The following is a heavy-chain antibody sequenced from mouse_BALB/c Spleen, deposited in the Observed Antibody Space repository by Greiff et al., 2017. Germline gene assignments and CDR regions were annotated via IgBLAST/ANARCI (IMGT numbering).Heavy chain of an antibody. J-gene: IGHJ4*01. Sequence: EVQLVESGGGLVKPGGSLKLSCAASGFTFSDYYMYWVRQTPEKRLEWVATISDGGSYTYYPDSVKGRFTISRDNAKNNLYLQMSSLKSEDTAMYYCARGGRPAMDYWGQGTSVTVSS. CDR3: ARGGRPAMDY. CDR1: GFTFSDYY. V-gene: IGHV5-4*02. CDR2: ISDGGSYT. D-gene: IGHD1-1*02.